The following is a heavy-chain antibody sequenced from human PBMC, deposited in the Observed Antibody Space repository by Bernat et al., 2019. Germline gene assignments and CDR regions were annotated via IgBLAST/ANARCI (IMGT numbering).Heavy chain of an antibody. J-gene: IGHJ4*02. V-gene: IGHV4-34*01. Sequence: QVQLQQWGAGLLKPSETLSLTCAVYGGSFSGYYWSWIRQPPGKGLEWIGEINHSGSTNYNPSLKSRVTISVHTSKNQFSLKLSSVTAADTAVYYGARRRRLAIWGYYFDYWGQGTLVTVSS. CDR2: INHSGST. CDR3: ARRRRLAIWGYYFDY. D-gene: IGHD3-16*01. CDR1: GGSFSGYY.